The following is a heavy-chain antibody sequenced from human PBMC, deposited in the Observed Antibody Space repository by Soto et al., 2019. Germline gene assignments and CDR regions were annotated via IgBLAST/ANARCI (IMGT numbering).Heavy chain of an antibody. CDR3: ATSRQDILTGYYTAILDY. CDR2: IYYSGST. J-gene: IGHJ4*02. CDR1: GGSISSSSHY. D-gene: IGHD3-9*01. Sequence: SETLSLTCTISGGSISSSSHYWGWIRQPPGNRLEWIGSIYYSGSTYYSPSFQGQVTISADKSISTAYLQWSSLKASDTAMYYCATSRQDILTGYYTAILDYWGQGTLVTVSS. V-gene: IGHV4-39*07.